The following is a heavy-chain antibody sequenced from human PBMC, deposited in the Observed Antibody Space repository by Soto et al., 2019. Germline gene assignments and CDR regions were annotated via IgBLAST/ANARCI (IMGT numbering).Heavy chain of an antibody. V-gene: IGHV1-8*02. CDR1: GYTFTGYD. CDR2: MNPNSGNT. CDR3: AGEKVGTTGIDF. D-gene: IGHD1-26*01. J-gene: IGHJ4*02. Sequence: QAQLVQSGAEVKKPGASVKVSGKASGYTFTGYDINWVGQATGQGLEWMGWMNPNSGNTGYAQNFQGRVTMTRDNSITTAYMELTSLRDDDSAVYYCAGEKVGTTGIDFWGQGTLVSVSS.